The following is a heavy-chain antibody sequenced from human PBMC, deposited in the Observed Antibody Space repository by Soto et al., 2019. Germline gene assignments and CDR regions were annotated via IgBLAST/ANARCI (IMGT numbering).Heavy chain of an antibody. CDR1: GYTFSSYG. CDR2: IRAYNGYT. D-gene: IGHD6-19*01. V-gene: IGHV1-18*04. Sequence: QVQLVQSGAEVQKPGASVKVSCKASGYTFSSYGFSWVRQAPGQGLEWMGWIRAYNGYTNYAQKFKGRVTITTDTSTSTAYMELRSLISDDTAVYYCARASDGYRSGWYVGYFDYWGQGTLVTVSS. J-gene: IGHJ4*02. CDR3: ARASDGYRSGWYVGYFDY.